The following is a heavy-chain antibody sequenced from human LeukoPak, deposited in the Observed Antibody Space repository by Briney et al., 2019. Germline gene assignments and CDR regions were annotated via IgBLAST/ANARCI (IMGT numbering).Heavy chain of an antibody. J-gene: IGHJ4*02. CDR2: IYYSGST. D-gene: IGHD1-7*01. Sequence: GSLRLSCAASGFTFSSFRVNWVRQPPGKGLEWIGSIYYSGSTYYNPSLKSRVTISVDTSKNQFSLKLSSVTAADTAVYYCARLGRPGNSLMDYWGQGTLVTVSS. CDR3: ARLGRPGNSLMDY. V-gene: IGHV4-39*01. CDR1: GFTFSSFRVN.